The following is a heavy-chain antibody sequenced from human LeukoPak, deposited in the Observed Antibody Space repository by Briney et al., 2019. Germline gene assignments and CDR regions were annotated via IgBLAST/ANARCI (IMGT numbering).Heavy chain of an antibody. J-gene: IGHJ6*02. CDR3: ARDMLLWFGEFFPSHGMDV. CDR1: GFTFSSYS. Sequence: PGGSLRLSCAASGFTFSSYSMNWVRQAPGKGLEWVSYISSSSSTIYYADSVKGRFTISRDNAKNSLYLQMNSLRAEDTAVYYCARDMLLWFGEFFPSHGMDVWGQGTTVTVSS. V-gene: IGHV3-48*01. D-gene: IGHD3-10*01. CDR2: ISSSSSTI.